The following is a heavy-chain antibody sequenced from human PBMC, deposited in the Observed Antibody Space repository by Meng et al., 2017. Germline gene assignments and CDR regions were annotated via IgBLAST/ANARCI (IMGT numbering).Heavy chain of an antibody. J-gene: IGHJ4*02. CDR3: ATRGNPYLDC. V-gene: IGHV1-18*01. CDR1: AHTLSRDG. Sequence: QGELVLSGAEVKQPGASVKVSCNASAHTLSRDGCAWVRQAPGQGLEWMGWINAYNGYTDYAQKFLGRVTLTTDTSTNTGYMELRSLTSDDTAVYYCATRGNPYLDCWGQGTLVTVSS. CDR2: INAYNGYT.